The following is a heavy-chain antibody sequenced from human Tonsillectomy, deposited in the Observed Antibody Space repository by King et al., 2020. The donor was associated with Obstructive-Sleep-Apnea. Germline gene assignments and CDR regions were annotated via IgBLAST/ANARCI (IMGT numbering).Heavy chain of an antibody. Sequence: LQLQESGPGLVKPSETLSLDCSVSGGSINSSTYYWGWIRQPPGKGLEWIGTIYYSGITYYNPSLKSRVTVSVDTSKNQFSLKLSSVTAADTAVYYCAGVPYHYYYSHGPVDYWGQGTLVTVAS. D-gene: IGHD3-22*01. CDR2: IYYSGIT. V-gene: IGHV4-39*07. J-gene: IGHJ4*02. CDR1: GGSINSSTYY. CDR3: AGVPYHYYYSHGPVDY.